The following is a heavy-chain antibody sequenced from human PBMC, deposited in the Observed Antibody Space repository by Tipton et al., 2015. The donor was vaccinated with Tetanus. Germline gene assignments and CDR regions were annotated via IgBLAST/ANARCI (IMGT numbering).Heavy chain of an antibody. Sequence: SLRLSCAASGFTFSSYAMSWVRQAPGKGLEWVSAISGSGGSTYYADSAKGRFTISRDNSKNTLYLQMNGLRAEDTAVYYCAKGTSRIAGTDAFDIWGQGTMVTVSS. J-gene: IGHJ3*02. CDR3: AKGTSRIAGTDAFDI. CDR1: GFTFSSYA. V-gene: IGHV3-23*01. CDR2: ISGSGGST. D-gene: IGHD6-13*01.